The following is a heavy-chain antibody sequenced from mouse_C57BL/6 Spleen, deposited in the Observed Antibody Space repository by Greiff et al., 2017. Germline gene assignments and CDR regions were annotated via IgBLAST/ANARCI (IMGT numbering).Heavy chain of an antibody. CDR2: IDPSDSYT. J-gene: IGHJ3*01. CDR1: GYTFTSYW. V-gene: IGHV1-59*01. D-gene: IGHD2-5*01. CDR3: ARGDSNPLAY. Sequence: QVQLQQPGAELVRPGTSVKLSCKASGYTFTSYWMHWVKQRPGQGLEWIGVIDPSDSYTNYNQKFKGKATLTVDTSSSTAYMQLSSLTSEDSAVYYCARGDSNPLAYWGQGTLSLSLQ.